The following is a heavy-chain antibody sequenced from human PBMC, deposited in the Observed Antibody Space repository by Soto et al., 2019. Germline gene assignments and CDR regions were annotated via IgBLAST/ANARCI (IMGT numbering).Heavy chain of an antibody. Sequence: PGGSLRLSCAVSGFTFSSSAMHWVRQAPGKGPEWVAIIWYDGNNKYYADSVKGRFTISRDNSKNTLYLQMNSLRAEDTAVYYCARDRLSSSWKRYYYYGMDVWGQGTTVTVSS. CDR1: GFTFSSSA. V-gene: IGHV3-33*08. J-gene: IGHJ6*02. CDR2: IWYDGNNK. D-gene: IGHD6-13*01. CDR3: ARDRLSSSWKRYYYYGMDV.